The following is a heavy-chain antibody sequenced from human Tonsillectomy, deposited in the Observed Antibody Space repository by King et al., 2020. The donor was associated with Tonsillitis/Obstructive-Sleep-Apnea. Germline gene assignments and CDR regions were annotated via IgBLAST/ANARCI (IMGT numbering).Heavy chain of an antibody. D-gene: IGHD2/OR15-2a*01. CDR3: ARDNNCDY. J-gene: IGHJ4*02. V-gene: IGHV3-30*04. CDR1: GFTVTNYA. CDR2: MSYDETKK. Sequence: VQLVESGGGVVQPGRSLRLSCVAAGFTVTNYAMHWVRQAPGRGLEWGAVMSYDETKKTYADSVKGRFTISRDNSKNTLYLQMSSLKPEDTAIYYCARDNNCDYWGQGTLVTISS.